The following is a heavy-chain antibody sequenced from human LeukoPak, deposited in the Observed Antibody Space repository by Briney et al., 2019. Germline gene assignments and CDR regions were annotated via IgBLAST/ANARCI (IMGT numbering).Heavy chain of an antibody. D-gene: IGHD2-2*01. J-gene: IGHJ4*02. CDR2: IYPGDSDT. CDR1: GYSFTGYW. CDR3: ARHEGSFVVVPAASPFDY. V-gene: IGHV5-51*01. Sequence: GESLKISCKGSGYSFTGYWIGWVRQMPGKGLEWMGIIYPGDSDTRYSPSFQGQVTISADKSISTAYLQWSSLKASDTAMYYCARHEGSFVVVPAASPFDYWGQGTLVTVSS.